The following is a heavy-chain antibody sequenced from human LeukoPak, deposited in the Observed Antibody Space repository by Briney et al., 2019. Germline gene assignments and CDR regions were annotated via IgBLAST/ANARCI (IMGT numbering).Heavy chain of an antibody. V-gene: IGHV3-21*01. CDR2: ISSSSSYI. J-gene: IGHJ4*02. Sequence: GGSLRLSCAASGFTFSSYSMNWVRQAPGKGLEWVSSISSSSSYIYYADSVKGRFTISRDNAKSSLYLQMNSLRAEDTAVYYCARDPNYGSGSYSDYWGQGTLVTVSS. CDR1: GFTFSSYS. CDR3: ARDPNYGSGSYSDY. D-gene: IGHD3-10*01.